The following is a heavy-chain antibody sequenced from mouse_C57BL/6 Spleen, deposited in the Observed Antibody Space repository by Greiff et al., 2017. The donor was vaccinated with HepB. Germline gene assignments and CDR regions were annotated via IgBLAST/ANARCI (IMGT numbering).Heavy chain of an antibody. CDR2: IRSKSNNYAT. J-gene: IGHJ1*03. V-gene: IGHV10-1*01. D-gene: IGHD2-3*01. Sequence: EVKLVESGGGLVQPKGSLKLSCAASGFSFNTYAMNWVRQAPGKGLEWVARIRSKSNNYATYYADSVKDRFTISRDDSESMLYLQMNNLKTEDTAMYYCVRQDDQRYFDVWGTGTTVTVSS. CDR1: GFSFNTYA. CDR3: VRQDDQRYFDV.